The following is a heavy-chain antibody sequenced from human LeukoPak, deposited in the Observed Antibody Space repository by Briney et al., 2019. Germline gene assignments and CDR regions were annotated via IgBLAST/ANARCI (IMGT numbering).Heavy chain of an antibody. CDR2: IIPIFGTA. J-gene: IGHJ4*02. Sequence: ASVKVSCKASGGTFSSYAIRGVRQAPGQGLEWMGGIIPIFGTANYAQKFQGRVTITTDESTSTAYMELSSLRSEDTAVYYCARAKGLVAATPVYWGQGTLVTVSS. CDR3: ARAKGLVAATPVY. CDR1: GGTFSSYA. D-gene: IGHD2-15*01. V-gene: IGHV1-69*05.